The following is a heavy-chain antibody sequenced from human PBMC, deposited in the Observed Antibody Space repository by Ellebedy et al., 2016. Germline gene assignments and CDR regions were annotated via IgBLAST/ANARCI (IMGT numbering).Heavy chain of an antibody. CDR2: IYYSGST. Sequence: SETLSLTXTVSGASITNHYCAWIWQPPGKRLEWLGYIYYSGSTDYNPTPRSRLIISVDTSKHQVSLKLTSVTAADTAMYYCARDLLEFGFDPWGQGTLVTVSS. V-gene: IGHV4-59*11. J-gene: IGHJ5*01. CDR3: ARDLLEFGFDP. CDR1: GASITNHY. D-gene: IGHD1-1*01.